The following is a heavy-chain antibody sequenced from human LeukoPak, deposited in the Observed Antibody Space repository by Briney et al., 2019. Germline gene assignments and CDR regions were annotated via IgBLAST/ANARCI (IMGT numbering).Heavy chain of an antibody. D-gene: IGHD2-21*01. Sequence: PSETLSLTCTVSGGSISSYYWSWIRQPLGKGLEWIGYIYYSGSTNYNPSLKSRVTISVDTSKNQFSLKLSSVTAADTAVYYCARDRDDTYSNWYFDLWGRGTLVTVSS. J-gene: IGHJ2*01. CDR3: ARDRDDTYSNWYFDL. V-gene: IGHV4-59*01. CDR2: IYYSGST. CDR1: GGSISSYY.